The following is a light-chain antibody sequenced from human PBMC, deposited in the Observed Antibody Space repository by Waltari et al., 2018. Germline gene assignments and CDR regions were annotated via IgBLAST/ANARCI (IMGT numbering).Light chain of an antibody. CDR3: SSYAGSNNLV. V-gene: IGLV2-8*01. CDR1: SSDVGGYNY. CDR2: EVS. Sequence: QSALTQPPSASGSPGQSVTISCTGTSSDVGGYNYVSWYQQHPDKAPKLIIYEVSKRPSGAPDPFSGSKSGNTASLTVSGLQAEDEADYYCSSYAGSNNLVFGGGTKLTVL. J-gene: IGLJ2*01.